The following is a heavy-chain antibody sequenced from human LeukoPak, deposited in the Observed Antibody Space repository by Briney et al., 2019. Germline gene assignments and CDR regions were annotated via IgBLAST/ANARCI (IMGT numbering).Heavy chain of an antibody. J-gene: IGHJ4*02. D-gene: IGHD3-9*01. CDR2: ISGSGSNT. Sequence: GGSLRLSCAASGFTFSTYAMNWVRQAPGKGLEWVSVISGSGSNTYYADSVKGRFTISRDNSKNTLYPQMNSLRAEDTAVYYCAKDRAALRYFDWLFDYWGQGTLVTISS. V-gene: IGHV3-23*01. CDR3: AKDRAALRYFDWLFDY. CDR1: GFTFSTYA.